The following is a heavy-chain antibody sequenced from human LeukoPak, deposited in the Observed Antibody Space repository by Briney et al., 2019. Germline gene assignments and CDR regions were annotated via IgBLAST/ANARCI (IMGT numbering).Heavy chain of an antibody. D-gene: IGHD2-2*02. J-gene: IGHJ4*02. V-gene: IGHV4-34*01. CDR1: GGSFRGYY. CDR2: INHSGSS. CDR3: AREGYCSGTSCYNFNY. Sequence: SETLSLTCAVYGGSFRGYYWSWIRQPPGKGLEWIGEINHSGSSNYDPSLKSRVTISLDTSKNQFSLNLSSVTAADTAVYYCAREGYCSGTSCYNFNYWGQGTLVTVSS.